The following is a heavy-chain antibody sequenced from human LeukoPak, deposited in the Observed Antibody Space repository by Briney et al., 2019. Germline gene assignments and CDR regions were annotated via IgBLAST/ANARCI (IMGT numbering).Heavy chain of an antibody. V-gene: IGHV3-23*01. CDR1: GFTFSSYA. Sequence: GGSLRLSCAASGFTFSSYAMSWVRQAPGKGLGWVSAISGSGGSTYYADSVKGRFTISGDNSKNTLYLQMNSLRAEDTAVYYCAKVEGSSGHTRLFDYWGQGTLVTVSS. J-gene: IGHJ4*02. CDR2: ISGSGGST. D-gene: IGHD3-22*01. CDR3: AKVEGSSGHTRLFDY.